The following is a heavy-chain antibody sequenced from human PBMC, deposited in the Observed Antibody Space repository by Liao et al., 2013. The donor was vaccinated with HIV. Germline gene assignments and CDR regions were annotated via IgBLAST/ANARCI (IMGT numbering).Heavy chain of an antibody. D-gene: IGHD4-17*01. V-gene: IGHV4-4*07. CDR1: GASISSFY. CDR2: IYVGESS. J-gene: IGHJ6*03. CDR3: ARGGRRDYYSRSDNYYYYMDV. Sequence: QVQLQESGPGLVKPSETLSLTCVVSGASISSFYWSWVRQPAGKGLEWIGRIYVGESSSYNPSFKSRVTMSVDTSKNLFSLKLSSVTAADTAVYYCARGGRRDYYSRSDNYYYYMDVWGKGTTVTVSS.